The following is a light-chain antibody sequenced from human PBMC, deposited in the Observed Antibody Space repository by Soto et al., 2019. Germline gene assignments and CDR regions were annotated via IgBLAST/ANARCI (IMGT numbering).Light chain of an antibody. CDR2: GAF. V-gene: IGKV3-20*01. J-gene: IGKJ1*01. CDR1: PSVPNF. Sequence: EIVLTQSPATLSLSPGDRATLSCRASPSVPNFLAWYQQKPGQAPRLLIYGAFNRATGIPARFSGGGSGTDFTLTISSLEPEDFAVYYCQQYGSSPPEWTFGQGTK. CDR3: QQYGSSPPEWT.